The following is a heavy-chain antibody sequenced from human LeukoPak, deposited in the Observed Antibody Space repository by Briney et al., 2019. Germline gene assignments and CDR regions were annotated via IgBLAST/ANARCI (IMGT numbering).Heavy chain of an antibody. CDR1: GYTFSGYY. CDR2: INSDSGAT. Sequence: ASVKVSCKASGYTFSGYYMFWVRQAPGQGPEWMGWINSDSGATNYAQKFQGRVTMTRDTSISTAYMELSSLRSDDTGVYYCAAATTGTTFFDYWGQGTLVTVSS. CDR3: AAATTGTTFFDY. D-gene: IGHD1-1*01. V-gene: IGHV1-2*02. J-gene: IGHJ4*02.